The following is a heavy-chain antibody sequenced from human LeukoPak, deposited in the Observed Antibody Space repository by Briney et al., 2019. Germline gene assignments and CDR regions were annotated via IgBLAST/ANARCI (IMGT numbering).Heavy chain of an antibody. CDR1: GYTFTGYY. J-gene: IGHJ4*02. D-gene: IGHD3-22*01. CDR3: ARELVVINHHGYSFDY. CDR2: INPNSGGT. V-gene: IGHV1-2*02. Sequence: ASVKVSCKASGYTFTGYYMHWVRQAPGQGLEWMGWINPNSGGTNYAQKFQGRVTMTRDTSISTAYMELSRLRSDDTAVYYCARELVVINHHGYSFDYWGQGTLVTVSS.